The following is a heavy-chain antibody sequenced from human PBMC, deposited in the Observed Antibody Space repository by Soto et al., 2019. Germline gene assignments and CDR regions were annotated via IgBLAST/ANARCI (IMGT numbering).Heavy chain of an antibody. Sequence: PGGSLRLSCAASGFTFSTYMMHWVRQAPGKGLECVATISHDGRNEYFADSVKGRFTVSRDNFRNTLYLQMTSLRAEDTAVYYCFLGLAQGYYYAMDVWGQGTTVTVS. CDR1: GFTFSTYM. V-gene: IGHV3-30*04. J-gene: IGHJ6*02. CDR2: ISHDGRNE. D-gene: IGHD3-3*01. CDR3: FLGLAQGYYYAMDV.